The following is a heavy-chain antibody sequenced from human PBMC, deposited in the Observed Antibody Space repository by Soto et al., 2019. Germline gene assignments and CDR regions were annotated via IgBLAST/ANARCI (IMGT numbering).Heavy chain of an antibody. CDR2: IYWDDNK. Sequence: QITLKEAGPTLVKPTQTLTLTCTFSGFSLSTSGVGVGWIRQPPGKALEWLALIYWDDNKRYSPSLKSRLTLTKDTSKTHVVLTMTNMDPVDTATYYCAHRRDSSWYFDYWGQGTLVTFSS. D-gene: IGHD6-13*01. CDR1: GFSLSTSGVG. V-gene: IGHV2-5*02. J-gene: IGHJ4*02. CDR3: AHRRDSSWYFDY.